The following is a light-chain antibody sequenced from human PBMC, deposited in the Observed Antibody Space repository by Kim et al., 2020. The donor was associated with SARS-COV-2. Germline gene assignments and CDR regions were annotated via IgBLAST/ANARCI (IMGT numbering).Light chain of an antibody. CDR1: SLRSYY. CDR2: GKN. CDR3: NSRDSNDNVV. J-gene: IGLJ2*01. Sequence: VALGQTVRSTCQGDSLRSYYATWYQQKPGQAPIVVIYGKNNRPSGIPDRCSGSSSGNTASLTITGTQAGDEADYYCNSRDSNDNVVFGGGTQLTVL. V-gene: IGLV3-19*01.